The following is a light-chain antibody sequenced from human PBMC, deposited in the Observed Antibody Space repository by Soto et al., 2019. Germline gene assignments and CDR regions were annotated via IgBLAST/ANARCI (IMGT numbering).Light chain of an antibody. J-gene: IGKJ1*01. V-gene: IGKV3-15*01. CDR3: QQYNNWST. Sequence: EIVMTQSPATLSVSPGERATLSCRASQGVSSNLAWYQQKPGQAPRLLIYGASTRATGIPARFSGSGSGTEFTLTISSLQSEDFAVYYCQQYNNWSTFGQGTKVDIK. CDR1: QGVSSN. CDR2: GAS.